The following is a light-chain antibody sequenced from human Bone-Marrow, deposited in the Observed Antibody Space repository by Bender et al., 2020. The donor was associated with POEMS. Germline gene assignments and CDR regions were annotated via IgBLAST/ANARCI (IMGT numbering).Light chain of an antibody. V-gene: IGLV1-40*01. J-gene: IGLJ3*02. CDR1: GSNLWAGYD. CDR2: RNS. Sequence: QSVLTQPPSMSGAPGQTVTISCTGSGSNLWAGYDVHWYLHRAGQAPRVLIYRNSNRPSGVPDRFSGSKSGTSASLAITGLQAEDEADYYCQSLDSSLGAWVFGGGTELTVL. CDR3: QSLDSSLGAWV.